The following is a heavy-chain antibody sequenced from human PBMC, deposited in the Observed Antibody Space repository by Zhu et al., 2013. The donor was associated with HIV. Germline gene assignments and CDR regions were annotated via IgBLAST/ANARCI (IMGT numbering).Heavy chain of an antibody. CDR2: IIPIFGTA. CDR3: ARAGYCSSTSCLNGLYYYYYGMDV. J-gene: IGHJ6*02. CDR1: GGTFSSYA. Sequence: QVQLAQSGAEVKKPGSSVKVSCKASGGTFSSYAISWVRQAPGQGLEWMGGIIPIFGTANYAQKFQGRVTITADESTSTAYMELSSLRSEDTAVYYCARAGYCSSTSCLNGLYYYYYGMDVWGQGTTVTVSS. V-gene: IGHV1-69*01. D-gene: IGHD2-2*01.